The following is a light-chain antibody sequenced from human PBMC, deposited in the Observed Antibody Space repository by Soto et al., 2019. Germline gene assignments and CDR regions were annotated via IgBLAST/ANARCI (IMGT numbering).Light chain of an antibody. CDR1: QSFSSS. CDR3: QQRKDWPPSLT. Sequence: DMVLTQSQATLSLSPGESATLSCRARQSFSSSLAWYQQQPGQAPRLLISDASHRATGIPARFSGGGSGTDFTLTISSLEPEDFAVYYCQQRKDWPPSLTFGGGTKVEIK. CDR2: DAS. J-gene: IGKJ4*01. V-gene: IGKV3-11*01.